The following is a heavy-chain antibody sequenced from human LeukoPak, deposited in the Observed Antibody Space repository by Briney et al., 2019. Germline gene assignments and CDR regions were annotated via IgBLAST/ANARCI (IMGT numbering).Heavy chain of an antibody. CDR1: GYRFTSYW. CDR2: IDPSDSYT. J-gene: IGHJ4*02. CDR3: AAQSKDHFDY. Sequence: GESLQISCKGSGYRFTSYWITWVRQMPGKGLEWMGRIDPSDSYTNYSPSFQGHVTISADKSISTAYLQWSSLKASDTAMYYCAAQSKDHFDYWGQGTLVTVSS. V-gene: IGHV5-10-1*01.